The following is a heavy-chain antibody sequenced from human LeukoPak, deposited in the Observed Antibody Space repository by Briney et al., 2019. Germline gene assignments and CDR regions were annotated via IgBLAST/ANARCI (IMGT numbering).Heavy chain of an antibody. J-gene: IGHJ4*02. D-gene: IGHD3-22*01. V-gene: IGHV4-39*07. CDR1: GGSISSSSYY. CDR2: IYYSGST. Sequence: PSETLSLTCTVSGGSISSSSYYWGWIRQPPGKGLEWIGSIYYSGSTNYNPSLKSRVTISVDTSKNQFSLKLSSVTAADTAVYYCARASGYYDSSGYYYGFPHNFDYWGQGTLVTVSS. CDR3: ARASGYYDSSGYYYGFPHNFDY.